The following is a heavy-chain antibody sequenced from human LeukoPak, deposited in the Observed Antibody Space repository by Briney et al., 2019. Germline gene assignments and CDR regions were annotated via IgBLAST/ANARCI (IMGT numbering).Heavy chain of an antibody. Sequence: GGSPRLSCAASGFTFSSYAMSWVRQAPGKGLEWVSAISGSGGSTYYADSVKGRFTISRDNSKNTLYLQMNSLRAEDTAVYYCAKAVAAAGPNHDAFDIWGQGTMVTVSS. CDR1: GFTFSSYA. CDR3: AKAVAAAGPNHDAFDI. J-gene: IGHJ3*02. D-gene: IGHD6-13*01. V-gene: IGHV3-23*01. CDR2: ISGSGGST.